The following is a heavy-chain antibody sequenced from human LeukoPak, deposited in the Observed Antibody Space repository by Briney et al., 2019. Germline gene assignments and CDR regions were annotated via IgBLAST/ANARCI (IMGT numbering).Heavy chain of an antibody. Sequence: QSGGSLRLSCAASGLSLNSYAIHWVRQAPGKGLEWVTAISYDGSNKHYADSVRGRFTISRDNAKNSVYLQMNSLRAEDTAIYYCTRARGYRYESDYWGQGALVTVSS. CDR2: ISYDGSNK. J-gene: IGHJ4*02. D-gene: IGHD5-18*01. V-gene: IGHV3-30*03. CDR1: GLSLNSYA. CDR3: TRARGYRYESDY.